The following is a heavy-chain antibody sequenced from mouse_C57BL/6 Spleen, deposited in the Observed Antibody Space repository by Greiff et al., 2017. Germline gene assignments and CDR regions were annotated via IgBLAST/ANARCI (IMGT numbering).Heavy chain of an antibody. V-gene: IGHV1-5*01. CDR2: IYPGNSDT. CDR3: TRWDYDGSWFAY. J-gene: IGHJ3*01. D-gene: IGHD2-4*01. CDR1: GYTFTSYW. Sequence: VHVKQSGTVLARPGASVKMSCKTSGYTFTSYWMHWVKQRPGQGLEWIGAIYPGNSDTSYNQKFKGKAKLTAVTSASTAYMELSSLTNEDSAVYYCTRWDYDGSWFAYWGQGTLVTVSA.